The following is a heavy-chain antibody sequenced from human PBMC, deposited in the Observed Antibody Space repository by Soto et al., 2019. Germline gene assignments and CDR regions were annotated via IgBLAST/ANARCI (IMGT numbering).Heavy chain of an antibody. CDR1: GFTVSSNY. V-gene: IGHV3-53*01. CDR2: IYSGGST. J-gene: IGHJ3*02. CDR3: AREGYYDSSGAFDI. D-gene: IGHD3-22*01. Sequence: PGGSLRLSCAASGFTVSSNYMSWVRQAPGKGLEWVSVIYSGGSTYYADSVKGRFTISRDNSKNTLYLQMNSLRAEDTAVYYCAREGYYDSSGAFDIWGQGTMVTVSS.